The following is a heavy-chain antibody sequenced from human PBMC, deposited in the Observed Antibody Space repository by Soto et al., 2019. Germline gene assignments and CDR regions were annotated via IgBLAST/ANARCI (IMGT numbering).Heavy chain of an antibody. Sequence: GGSLRLSCAASGFTFSSYWMHWVRQAPGKGLVWVSRINSDGSSTSYADSVKGRFTISRDNAKNTLYLQMNSLRAEDTAVYYCARDLGPRVFYYYYGMDVWGQGTTVTVSS. V-gene: IGHV3-74*01. CDR2: INSDGSST. D-gene: IGHD6-13*01. CDR1: GFTFSSYW. J-gene: IGHJ6*02. CDR3: ARDLGPRVFYYYYGMDV.